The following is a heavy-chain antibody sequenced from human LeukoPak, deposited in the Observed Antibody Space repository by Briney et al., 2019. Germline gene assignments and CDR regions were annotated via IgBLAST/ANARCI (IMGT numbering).Heavy chain of an antibody. CDR3: ASRSSGYRTLDS. J-gene: IGHJ4*02. Sequence: GGSLRLSCAASGFTFSNYGMNWVRQAPGKGLEWVSYISSSSATIYYADSVKGRFTISRDNANNSLYLQMNSLRDEDTAVYYCASRSSGYRTLDSWGQGTLVTVSS. V-gene: IGHV3-48*02. CDR1: GFTFSNYG. D-gene: IGHD3-22*01. CDR2: ISSSSATI.